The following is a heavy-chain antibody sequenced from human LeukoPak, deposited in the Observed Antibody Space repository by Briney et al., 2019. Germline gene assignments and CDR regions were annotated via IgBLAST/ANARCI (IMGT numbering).Heavy chain of an antibody. CDR3: AKESPYYSGRDYYFDY. V-gene: IGHV3-23*01. J-gene: IGHJ4*02. Sequence: GGSLRLSCVASGFTFSTYAMNWVRQAPGKGLERVSAISNTVGGRTYYADSVKGRFTISRDDSKNTVYLQMNSLRAEDTAVYYCAKESPYYSGRDYYFDYWGPGTLVTVSS. CDR2: ISNTVGGRT. D-gene: IGHD3-10*01. CDR1: GFTFSTYA.